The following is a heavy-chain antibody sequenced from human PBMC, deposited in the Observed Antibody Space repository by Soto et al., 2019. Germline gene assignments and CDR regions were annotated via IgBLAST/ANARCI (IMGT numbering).Heavy chain of an antibody. D-gene: IGHD3-3*01. V-gene: IGHV5-51*01. CDR2: IYPGDSDT. CDR1: GYSFTSYW. J-gene: IGHJ5*02. CDR3: ARHGLYYDFWSGGRNWFDP. Sequence: GESLKISCKGSGYSFTSYWIGWVRQMPGKGLEWMGIIYPGDSDTRYSPSFQGQVTISADKSISTAYLQWSSLKASDTTMYYCARHGLYYDFWSGGRNWFDPWGQGTLVTVSS.